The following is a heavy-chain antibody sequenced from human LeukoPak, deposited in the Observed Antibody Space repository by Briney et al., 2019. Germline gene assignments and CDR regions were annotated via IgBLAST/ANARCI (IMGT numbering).Heavy chain of an antibody. J-gene: IGHJ4*02. CDR1: GGSFSGYY. CDR3: ARCYYDSSGCDY. Sequence: SETLSLTCAVYGGSFSGYYWSWIRQPPGKGLEWIGEINHSGSTNHNPSLKSRVTISVDTSKNQFSLKLSSVTAADTAVYYCARCYYDSSGCDYWGQGTLVTVSS. D-gene: IGHD3-22*01. V-gene: IGHV4-34*01. CDR2: INHSGST.